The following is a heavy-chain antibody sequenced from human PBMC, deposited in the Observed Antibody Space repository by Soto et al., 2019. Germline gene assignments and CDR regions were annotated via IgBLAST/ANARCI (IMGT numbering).Heavy chain of an antibody. CDR2: INPSGGST. D-gene: IGHD3-3*01. Sequence: ASVKVSCKASGYTFTSYYMHWVRQAPGQGLEWMGIINPSGGSTSYAQKFQGRVTMTRDTSTSTVYMELSSLRSEDTAVYYCARDSAFEYYDFWSGYPQPLAFAYWGQGTLVTVSS. CDR3: ARDSAFEYYDFWSGYPQPLAFAY. CDR1: GYTFTSYY. J-gene: IGHJ4*02. V-gene: IGHV1-46*01.